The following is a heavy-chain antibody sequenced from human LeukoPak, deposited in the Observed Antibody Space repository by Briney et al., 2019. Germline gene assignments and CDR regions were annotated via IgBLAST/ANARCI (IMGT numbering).Heavy chain of an antibody. CDR2: IIASGDTT. V-gene: IGHV3-23*01. CDR1: GFTFSTYA. Sequence: GGSLRLSCAASGFTFSTYAMAWVRRAPGKGLEWVSGIIASGDTTYYGDSVKGRFTIAKDYSKNTLYLQMNGLRAEDTALYYCASRPRSTVVAPWDCGGQGTPVTAYS. CDR3: ASRPRSTVVAPWDC. D-gene: IGHD3-22*01. J-gene: IGHJ4*02.